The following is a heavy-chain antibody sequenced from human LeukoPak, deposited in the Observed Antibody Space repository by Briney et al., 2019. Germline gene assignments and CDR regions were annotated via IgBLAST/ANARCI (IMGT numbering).Heavy chain of an antibody. D-gene: IGHD6-19*01. J-gene: IGHJ4*02. CDR1: GGSISSYY. Sequence: PSETLSLTCTVSGGSISSYYWSWIRQPPGKGLEWVGFIYYSGSTNYNPSLKSRVTISVDTSKNQFSLKLSSVTAAGTAVYYCARSHRYSSGWYGFFDWGQGTLVTVSS. CDR3: ARSHRYSSGWYGFFD. V-gene: IGHV4-59*01. CDR2: IYYSGST.